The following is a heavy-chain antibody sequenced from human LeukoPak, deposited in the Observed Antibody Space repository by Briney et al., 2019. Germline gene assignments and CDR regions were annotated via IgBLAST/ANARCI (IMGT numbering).Heavy chain of an antibody. CDR1: GGSISSGGYY. D-gene: IGHD3-22*01. CDR3: ARAILIYDSSGYYSLFFDY. CDR2: IYYSGST. J-gene: IGHJ4*02. V-gene: IGHV4-31*03. Sequence: SQTLSLTCTVSGGSISSGGYYWSWIRQHPGKGLEWIGYIYYSGSTYYNPSLKSRVIISVDTSKNQFSLKLSSVTAADTAVYYCARAILIYDSSGYYSLFFDYWGQGTLVTVSS.